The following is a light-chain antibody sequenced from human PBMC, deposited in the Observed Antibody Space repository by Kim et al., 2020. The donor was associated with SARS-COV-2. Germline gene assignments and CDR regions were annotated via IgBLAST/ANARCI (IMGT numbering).Light chain of an antibody. CDR1: QSVSNNF. J-gene: IGKJ1*01. CDR3: HQYSSSLWT. V-gene: IGKV3-20*01. Sequence: SPGERATPSCRASQSVSNNFLAWYQQKPGQAPRLLIYAASSGAAGIPDRFSGSGSGTDFTLTISRLEPEDFAVYYCHQYSSSLWTFGQGTKVDIK. CDR2: AAS.